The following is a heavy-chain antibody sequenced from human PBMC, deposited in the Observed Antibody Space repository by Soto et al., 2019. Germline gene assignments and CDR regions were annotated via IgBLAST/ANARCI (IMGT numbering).Heavy chain of an antibody. CDR3: MCLDPVHS. V-gene: IGHV3-23*01. Sequence: PGGSLRLSCAASGFTFGIYATTWVRQAPGKGLEWVSTIGGPGITAFYADSVKGRFTISRDNSKNTLYLQMNNLRAEDTAMYYCMCLDPVHSWGQGTLVTVSS. CDR2: IGGPGITA. J-gene: IGHJ4*02. CDR1: GFTFGIYA. D-gene: IGHD1-1*01.